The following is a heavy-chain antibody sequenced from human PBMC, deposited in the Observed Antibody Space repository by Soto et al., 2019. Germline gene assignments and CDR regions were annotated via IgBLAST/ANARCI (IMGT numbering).Heavy chain of an antibody. CDR2: ISGSGGST. Sequence: EVQLLESGGGLVQPGGSLRLSCAASGFTFSSYAMSWVRQAPGKGLEWVSAISGSGGSTYYADSVKGRFTISRDNSKNTLYLQMNSLRAEDTAVYYCATDSCYDGDYGTVDYWGQGTLVTVSS. V-gene: IGHV3-23*01. J-gene: IGHJ4*02. CDR3: ATDSCYDGDYGTVDY. CDR1: GFTFSSYA. D-gene: IGHD4-17*01.